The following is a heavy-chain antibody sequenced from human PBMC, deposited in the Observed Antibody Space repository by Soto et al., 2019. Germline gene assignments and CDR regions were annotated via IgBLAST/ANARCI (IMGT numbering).Heavy chain of an antibody. J-gene: IGHJ5*02. D-gene: IGHD2-2*01. CDR1: GGTSTIYT. CDR2: IVPTLRIT. Sequence: QVQLVQSGAEVKKPGASLRVSCETSGGTSTIYTITWVRQAPGQGLQWMGRIVPTLRITNYAQEFQGRLTITADSSTSTAHIELTRLTSQDTPVYYCATDPYRAGRVRVHLWGPGTLVTVSS. V-gene: IGHV1-69*08. CDR3: ATDPYRAGRVRVHL.